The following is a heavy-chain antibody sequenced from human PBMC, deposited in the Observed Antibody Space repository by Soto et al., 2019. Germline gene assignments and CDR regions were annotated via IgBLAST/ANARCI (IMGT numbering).Heavy chain of an antibody. CDR2: IYGGGNGP. Sequence: EVQVLESGGGLVQPGGSLRLSCAATGFTFSDFAMSWVRQAPGKGLEWVSRIYGGGNGPHYADSVKGRVTISRDNSKNTLYLQVNGLRAEDTAVYYCAKMEGMDPWAYSFDYWGQGTLVTVSS. D-gene: IGHD2-2*03. V-gene: IGHV3-23*01. J-gene: IGHJ4*02. CDR1: GFTFSDFA. CDR3: AKMEGMDPWAYSFDY.